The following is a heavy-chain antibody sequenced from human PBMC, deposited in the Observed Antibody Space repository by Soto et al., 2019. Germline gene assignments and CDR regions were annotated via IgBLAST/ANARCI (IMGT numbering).Heavy chain of an antibody. D-gene: IGHD3-9*01. CDR3: ASNILTGYYNSWDYFDY. CDR1: GYIFTRYW. CDR2: IYPGDSDT. J-gene: IGHJ4*02. V-gene: IGHV5-51*01. Sequence: PGESLKISCKGSGYIFTRYWIGWVLQMPGKGLEWMGIIYPGDSDTRYSPSFQGQVTISADKSISTAYLQWSSLKASDTAMYYCASNILTGYYNSWDYFDYWGQGTLVTVSS.